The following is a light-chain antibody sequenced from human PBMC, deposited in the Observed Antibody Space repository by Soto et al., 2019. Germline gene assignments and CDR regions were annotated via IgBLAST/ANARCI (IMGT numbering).Light chain of an antibody. Sequence: EIVLTQSPATLSLSPGERATLSCRASQSVSSYLAWYQHKPGQPPRLLIYGASNSPTGIPARFSGSGSGTDFTLTISSLEPEDFAVYYCQQRGSWRTFGQGTKLEIK. CDR3: QQRGSWRT. J-gene: IGKJ2*01. CDR2: GAS. V-gene: IGKV3-11*01. CDR1: QSVSSY.